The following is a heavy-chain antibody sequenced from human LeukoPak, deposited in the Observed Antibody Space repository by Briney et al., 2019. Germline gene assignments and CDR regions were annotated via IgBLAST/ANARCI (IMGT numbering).Heavy chain of an antibody. CDR3: ASLRPSFRYCRGGSCYSSYYYGMDV. CDR2: INHSGST. V-gene: IGHV4-34*01. J-gene: IGHJ6*02. Sequence: SETLSLTCAVYGGSFSGYYWSWIRQPPGKGLEWIGEINHSGSTNYNPSIKSRVTISVDTSKNQFSLKLSSVTAADTAVYYCASLRPSFRYCRGGSCYSSYYYGMDVWGQGTTVTVSS. CDR1: GGSFSGYY. D-gene: IGHD2-15*01.